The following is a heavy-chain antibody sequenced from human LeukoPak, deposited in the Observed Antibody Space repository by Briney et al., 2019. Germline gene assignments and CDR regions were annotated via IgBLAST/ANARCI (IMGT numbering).Heavy chain of an antibody. D-gene: IGHD4-23*01. J-gene: IGHJ4*02. V-gene: IGHV4-4*07. CDR2: IYTSGST. CDR1: GGSFSTYY. Sequence: SETLSLTCTVSGGSFSTYYWSWVRQPAGKGLEWIGRIYTSGSTNYNPSLKSRVTISADTSKNQFSLKLTSVTVADTAVYYCTGDRGDYGGPDYWGRGILVTVSS. CDR3: TGDRGDYGGPDY.